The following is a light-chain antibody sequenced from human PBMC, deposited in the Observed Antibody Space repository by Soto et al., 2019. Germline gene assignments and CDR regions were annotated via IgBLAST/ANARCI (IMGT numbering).Light chain of an antibody. Sequence: QSALTQPASVSGSPGQSITISCIGTSSDVGGHNYVSWYRQYPGKAPKLIIYDVSNRPSGVSNRFSGSKSGNTASLTISGLQPEYEAAYFCCSYTVSSTYVFGTGTKVTVL. CDR1: SSDVGGHNY. J-gene: IGLJ1*01. CDR2: DVS. V-gene: IGLV2-14*01. CDR3: CSYTVSSTYV.